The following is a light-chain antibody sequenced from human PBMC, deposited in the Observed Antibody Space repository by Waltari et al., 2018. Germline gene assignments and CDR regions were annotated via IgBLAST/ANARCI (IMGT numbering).Light chain of an antibody. CDR1: SSNIGSNY. CDR2: RNN. J-gene: IGLJ2*01. V-gene: IGLV1-47*01. CDR3: AAWDDSLSGPV. Sequence: QSVLTQPPSASGTPGQRVTISCSGSSSNIGSNYVYWYQQLPGTAPKLPIYRNNRRASGVPERFSGSKSGTSASLAISGLRAEDEADYYCAAWDDSLSGPVFGGGTKLTVL.